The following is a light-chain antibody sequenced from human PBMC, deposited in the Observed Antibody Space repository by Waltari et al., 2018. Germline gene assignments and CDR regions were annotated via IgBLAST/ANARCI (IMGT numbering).Light chain of an antibody. Sequence: DFVMTQSPASLALSLVERATIPCKTSPTVLYNSNNRNYLTWYQQKPGQPPKLLFYWASTRESGVPDRFSASGSGTDFTLTISRLQPEDVAIYYCQQYYSSPYTFGQGTRLEIK. J-gene: IGKJ2*01. CDR2: WAS. CDR3: QQYYSSPYT. V-gene: IGKV4-1*01. CDR1: PTVLYNSNNRNY.